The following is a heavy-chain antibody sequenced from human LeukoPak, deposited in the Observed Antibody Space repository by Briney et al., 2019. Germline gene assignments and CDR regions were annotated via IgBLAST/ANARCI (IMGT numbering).Heavy chain of an antibody. CDR2: IYTSGST. Sequence: SETLSLTCTVSGGSISSYYWSWIRQPAGKGLEWIGRIYTSGSTNYNPSLKSRVTMSVDTSKNQFSLKLSSVTAADTAVYYCARRGGYCSGGSCYSPYYFDYWGQGTLVTVSS. CDR3: ARRGGYCSGGSCYSPYYFDY. V-gene: IGHV4-4*07. CDR1: GGSISSYY. J-gene: IGHJ4*02. D-gene: IGHD2-15*01.